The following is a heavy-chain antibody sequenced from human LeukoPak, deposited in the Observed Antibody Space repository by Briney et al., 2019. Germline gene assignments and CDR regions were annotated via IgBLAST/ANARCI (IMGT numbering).Heavy chain of an antibody. CDR2: ISTSGSST. CDR3: ARIRKREGEDY. J-gene: IGHJ4*02. V-gene: IGHV3-23*01. CDR1: GFTFSSYA. Sequence: PGGSLRLSCAASGFTFSSYAMSWVRQAPGKGLEWVSVISTSGSSTYYADSVKGRFTISRDNSKNTLFLQMNSLRAEDTAVYYCARIRKREGEDYWGQGTLVTVSS.